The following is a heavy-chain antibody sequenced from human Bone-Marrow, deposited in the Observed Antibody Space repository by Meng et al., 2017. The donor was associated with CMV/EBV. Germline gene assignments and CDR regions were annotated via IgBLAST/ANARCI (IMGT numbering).Heavy chain of an antibody. V-gene: IGHV3-30*02. CDR1: GFTFSSYG. Sequence: GECLKISCAASGFTFSSYGMHWVRQAPGKGLEWVAFIRYDGSNKYYADSVKGRFTISRDNSKNTLYLQMNSLRAEDTAVYYCAKIHFGYYYYYGMDVWGQGTTVTVSS. CDR2: IRYDGSNK. CDR3: AKIHFGYYYYYGMDV. J-gene: IGHJ6*02. D-gene: IGHD3-16*01.